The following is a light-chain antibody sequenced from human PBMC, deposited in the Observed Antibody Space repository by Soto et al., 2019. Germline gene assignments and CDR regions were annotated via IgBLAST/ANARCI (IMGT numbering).Light chain of an antibody. Sequence: QSALTQPASVSGSPGQSITISCTGTSSDVGTYKYVSWYQQHPGKAPKLMIYEVTNRPSGVSNRFSGSKSDNTASLTISGLQAEDEGDYYCSAYTGSGTLVVFGGGTQLTVL. CDR1: SSDVGTYKY. CDR3: SAYTGSGTLVV. CDR2: EVT. V-gene: IGLV2-14*01. J-gene: IGLJ2*01.